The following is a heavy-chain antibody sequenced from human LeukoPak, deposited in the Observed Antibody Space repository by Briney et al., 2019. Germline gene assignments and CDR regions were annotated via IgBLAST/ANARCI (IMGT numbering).Heavy chain of an antibody. CDR2: IYYSGST. D-gene: IGHD3-10*01. J-gene: IGHJ4*02. CDR3: ARVQAGEKDFDY. CDR1: GGSISSSSYY. V-gene: IGHV4-39*07. Sequence: SETLSLTCTVSGGSISSSSYYWGWIRQPPGKGLEWVGSIYYSGSTYYNPSLKSRVTISVDTSKNQFSLKLSSVTAAGTAVYYCARVQAGEKDFDYWGQGTLVTVSS.